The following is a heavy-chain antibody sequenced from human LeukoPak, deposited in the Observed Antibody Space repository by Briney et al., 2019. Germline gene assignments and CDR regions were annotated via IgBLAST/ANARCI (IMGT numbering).Heavy chain of an antibody. J-gene: IGHJ3*02. CDR2: IIPIFGTA. CDR1: GGTFSSYA. CDR3: ASQSSGFDAFDI. D-gene: IGHD6-19*01. Sequence: SVKVSCKACGGTFSSYAISWVRQAPGQGLEWMGGIIPIFGTANYAQKFQGRVTITADKSTSTAYMELSSLRSEDTAVYYCASQSSGFDAFDIWGQGTMVTVSS. V-gene: IGHV1-69*06.